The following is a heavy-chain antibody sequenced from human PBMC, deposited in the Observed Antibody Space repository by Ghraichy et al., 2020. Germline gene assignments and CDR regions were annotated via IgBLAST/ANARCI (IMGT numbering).Heavy chain of an antibody. J-gene: IGHJ6*02. D-gene: IGHD2-2*02. Sequence: GGSLRLSCAASGFTFSSYAMSWVRQAPGKGLEWVSAISGSGGSTYYADSVKGRFTISRDNSKNTLYLQMNSLRAEDTAVYYCAKDLNPRAYVVPAAIHDYYYYYGMDVWGQGTTVTVSS. CDR3: AKDLNPRAYVVPAAIHDYYYYYGMDV. V-gene: IGHV3-23*01. CDR1: GFTFSSYA. CDR2: ISGSGGST.